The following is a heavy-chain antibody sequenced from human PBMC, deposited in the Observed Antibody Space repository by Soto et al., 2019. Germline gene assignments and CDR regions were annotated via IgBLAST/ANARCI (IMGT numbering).Heavy chain of an antibody. Sequence: PWEFLRISGTFSGYSFTPYWIGWVRQIPGKGLEWMGTIYAGDSDSRYSPSFQGQVTISVDKSINTAYLQWSSLKASDTAMYYCVRGVHLTAADAFACWGQGTMVT. CDR3: VRGVHLTAADAFAC. CDR2: IYAGDSDS. J-gene: IGHJ3*01. D-gene: IGHD1-1*01. CDR1: GYSFTPYW. V-gene: IGHV5-51*01.